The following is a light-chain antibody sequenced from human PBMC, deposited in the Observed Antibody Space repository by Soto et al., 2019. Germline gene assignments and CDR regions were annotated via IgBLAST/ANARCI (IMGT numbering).Light chain of an antibody. J-gene: IGKJ1*01. V-gene: IGKV1-5*01. CDR2: DAS. CDR3: QRTRT. CDR1: QNINNW. Sequence: DFQMTQSPSTLSASVGDRVTITCRASQNINNWVAWYQQKPGKAPKFLIYDASTLQRGVSSRFSGSGFGTEFSLTINSLQPDDSGSYYCQRTRTFGQGTKVEVK.